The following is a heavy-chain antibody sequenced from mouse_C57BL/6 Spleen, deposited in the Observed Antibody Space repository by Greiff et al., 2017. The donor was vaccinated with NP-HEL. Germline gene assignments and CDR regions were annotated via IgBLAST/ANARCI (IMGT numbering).Heavy chain of an antibody. CDR2: IRNKANGYTT. V-gene: IGHV7-3*01. J-gene: IGHJ1*03. CDR1: GFTFTDYY. D-gene: IGHD2-10*01. Sequence: EVKLMESGGGLVQPGGSLSLSCAASGFTFTDYYMSWVRQPPGKALEWLGFIRNKANGYTTEYSASVKGRFTISRDNSQSILYLQMNALRAEDSATYYCARSYYGNYLWYCDVWGTGTTVTVSS. CDR3: ARSYYGNYLWYCDV.